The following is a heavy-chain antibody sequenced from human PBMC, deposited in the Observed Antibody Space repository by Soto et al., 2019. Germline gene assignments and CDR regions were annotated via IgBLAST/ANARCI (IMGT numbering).Heavy chain of an antibody. V-gene: IGHV3-30-3*01. J-gene: IGHJ4*02. CDR2: ISFNGNSL. Sequence: GGSLRLSCTASEFSFSSYAMHWIRQSPGKGLEWVAVISFNGNSLHYADSVKDRFTISRDNSKSTLYPQMNNMRTEDTAVYYCARTFDTITYYFDYWGQGTLVTVSS. CDR1: EFSFSSYA. CDR3: ARTFDTITYYFDY. D-gene: IGHD3-9*01.